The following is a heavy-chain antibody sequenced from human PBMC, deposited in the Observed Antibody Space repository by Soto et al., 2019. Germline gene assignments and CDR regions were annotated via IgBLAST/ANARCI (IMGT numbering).Heavy chain of an antibody. J-gene: IGHJ6*03. Sequence: GESLKISCKGSGYSFTNYWIGWVRQMPGKGLEWMGIIYPVDSDTRYSPSFQGQVTISADKSISTAYLQWSSLKASDTAMYYCARHPARYCSGGSCYPPEDYYYYYMDVWGKGTTVTVSS. CDR1: GYSFTNYW. CDR3: ARHPARYCSGGSCYPPEDYYYYYMDV. V-gene: IGHV5-51*01. CDR2: IYPVDSDT. D-gene: IGHD2-15*01.